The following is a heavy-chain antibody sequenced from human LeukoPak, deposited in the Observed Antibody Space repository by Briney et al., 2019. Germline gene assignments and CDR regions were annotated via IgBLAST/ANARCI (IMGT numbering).Heavy chain of an antibody. V-gene: IGHV3-9*03. CDR1: GFTFDDYA. CDR3: AKGIEYSVTTGAFDI. Sequence: GRSLRLSCVASGFTFDDYAMYWVRQAPGKGLEWVSGISWNSGSVGYADSVKGRFTISRDNAKNSLCLQMNSLRAEDMALYYCAKGIEYSVTTGAFDIWGQGTMVTVSS. J-gene: IGHJ3*02. D-gene: IGHD4-11*01. CDR2: ISWNSGSV.